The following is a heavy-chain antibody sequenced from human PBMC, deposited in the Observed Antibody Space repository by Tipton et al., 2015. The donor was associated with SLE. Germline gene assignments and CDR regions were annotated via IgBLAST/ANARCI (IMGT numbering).Heavy chain of an antibody. CDR2: VYPTNGDT. V-gene: IGHV1-2*02. CDR3: VRENNFYDF. J-gene: IGHJ4*02. Sequence: QSGAEVKKPGASVKVSCETSGYTFSVYFIHWVRQAPGQGLEWMGWVYPTNGDTRYAEKFQGRATMTRDTSVNTVYLELNRLRSDDTATYFCVRENNFYDFWCQGTLVTVSS. CDR1: GYTFSVYF.